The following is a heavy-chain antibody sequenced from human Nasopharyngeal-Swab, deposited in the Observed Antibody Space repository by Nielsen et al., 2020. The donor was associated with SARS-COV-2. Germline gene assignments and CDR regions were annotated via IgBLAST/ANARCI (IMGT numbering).Heavy chain of an antibody. CDR2: VSYSGRT. J-gene: IGHJ4*02. D-gene: IGHD4-17*01. V-gene: IGHV4-59*12. CDR1: GASISSDY. CDR3: TRGSLRTAPDC. Sequence: GSLRLSCAVSGASISSDYWGWIRQPPGKGLEWIGCVSYSGRTDYNPSLKSRVTISIDTSKKHFSLVLSSLTAADTALYYCTRGSLRTAPDCWGQGTPVTVSS.